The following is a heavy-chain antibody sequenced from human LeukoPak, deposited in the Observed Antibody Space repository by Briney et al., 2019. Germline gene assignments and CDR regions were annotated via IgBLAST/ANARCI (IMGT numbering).Heavy chain of an antibody. CDR3: ASLAVAGTGAHAFDI. V-gene: IGHV3-23*01. CDR1: GFTFSSYA. Sequence: PGGSLRLSCAASGFTFSSYAMSWVRQAPGKGLEWVSALSDSGGSTYYADSVKGRFTISRDNSKNTPYLQMNSLRAEDTAVYYCASLAVAGTGAHAFDIWGQGTMVTVSS. CDR2: LSDSGGST. J-gene: IGHJ3*02. D-gene: IGHD6-19*01.